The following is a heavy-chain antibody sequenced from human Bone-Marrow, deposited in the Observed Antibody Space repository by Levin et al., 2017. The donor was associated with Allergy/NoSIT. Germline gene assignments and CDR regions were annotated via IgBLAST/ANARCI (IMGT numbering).Heavy chain of an antibody. CDR1: GYTFTDRY. V-gene: IGHV1-46*01. J-gene: IGHJ4*02. CDR2: ISPSSGST. CDR3: AKFCAYSYGSLCH. Sequence: GASVKVSCKASGYTFTDRYMHWIRQASGQGLEWMGFISPSSGSTTYAQDFKGRVTMTRDTSTRTVYMELSSLRSDDTAVYYCAKFCAYSYGSLCHWGQGTLVTVSS. D-gene: IGHD5-18*01.